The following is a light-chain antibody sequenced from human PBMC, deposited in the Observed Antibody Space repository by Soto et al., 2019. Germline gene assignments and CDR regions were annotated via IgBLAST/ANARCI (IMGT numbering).Light chain of an antibody. CDR3: TTYTSTITPYV. CDR1: SSDVGGYNY. CDR2: NVN. Sequence: QSVLTQPASVSGSPGQSITISCTGTSSDVGGYNYVSWYQHHPGKAPKLMIYNVNNRPSGVSNRFSGSKSGNTASLTISGLQAEDEANYCCTTYTSTITPYVFRSGTKVTVL. V-gene: IGLV2-14*03. J-gene: IGLJ1*01.